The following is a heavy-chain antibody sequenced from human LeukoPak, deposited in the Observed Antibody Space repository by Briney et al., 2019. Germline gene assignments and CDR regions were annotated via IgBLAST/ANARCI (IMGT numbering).Heavy chain of an antibody. D-gene: IGHD4-23*01. CDR1: GYTFTSYD. V-gene: IGHV1-18*01. CDR3: ARVTTVVTPFDY. J-gene: IGHJ4*02. Sequence: GASVKVSCKASGYTFTSYDINWVRQATGQGLEWMGWISAYNGNTNYAQKLQGRVTMTTDTSTSTAYMELRSLRSDDTAVYYCARVTTVVTPFDYWGQGTLVTVSS. CDR2: ISAYNGNT.